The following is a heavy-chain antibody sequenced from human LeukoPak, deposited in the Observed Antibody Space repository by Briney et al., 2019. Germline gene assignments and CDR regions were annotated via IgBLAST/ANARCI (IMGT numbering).Heavy chain of an antibody. J-gene: IGHJ4*02. CDR1: GFTFTSYW. CDR3: AGAPGSYRSSWYYFDF. CDR2: IYTGGST. D-gene: IGHD6-13*01. V-gene: IGHV3-53*01. Sequence: GGSLRLSCAASGFTFTSYWMHWVRHAPGKGLEWVSVIYTGGSTYYADSVKGRFTISRNIPKNTLYLQMNSLRADDTAVYYCAGAPGSYRSSWYYFDFWGQGTLVTVSS.